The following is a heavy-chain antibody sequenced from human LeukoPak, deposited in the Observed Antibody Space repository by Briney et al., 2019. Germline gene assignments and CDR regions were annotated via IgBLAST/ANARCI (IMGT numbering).Heavy chain of an antibody. D-gene: IGHD2-2*01. CDR1: GGSFSGYY. Sequence: SETLSLTCAVYGGSFSGYYWSWIRQPPGKGPEWIGEINHSGSTNYNPSLKSRVTISVDTSKNQFSLKLSSVTAADTAVYYCAREEACSSTSCYFAYYYYGMDVWGQGTTVTVSS. CDR3: AREEACSSTSCYFAYYYYGMDV. V-gene: IGHV4-34*01. J-gene: IGHJ6*02. CDR2: INHSGST.